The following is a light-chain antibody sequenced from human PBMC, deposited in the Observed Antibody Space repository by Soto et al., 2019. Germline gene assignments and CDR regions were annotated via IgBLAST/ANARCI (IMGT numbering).Light chain of an antibody. V-gene: IGKV1-5*01. J-gene: IGKJ5*01. Sequence: DIQMTQSPSTLSASVGDRVTITCRASQSIRYWLAWYQQKPGKAPKLLIYDASTLESGVPTRFSGSGSGTDFTLTISSLEPEDFVVYYCQQRSNWPITFGQGTRLEIK. CDR1: QSIRYW. CDR2: DAS. CDR3: QQRSNWPIT.